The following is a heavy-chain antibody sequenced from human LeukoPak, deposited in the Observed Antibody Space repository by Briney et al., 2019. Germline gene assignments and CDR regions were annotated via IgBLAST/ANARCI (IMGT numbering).Heavy chain of an antibody. CDR2: INPNSGGT. V-gene: IGHV1-2*02. CDR3: ARGPPRLRSPLDY. D-gene: IGHD4-17*01. Sequence: GASVKVSCKASVYTSTGYYMHWVRQAPGQGLEWMGWINPNSGGTNYAQKFQGRVTMTRDTSLSTAYMELSRLRSDDTAVYYCARGPPRLRSPLDYWGQGTLVTVSS. CDR1: VYTSTGYY. J-gene: IGHJ4*02.